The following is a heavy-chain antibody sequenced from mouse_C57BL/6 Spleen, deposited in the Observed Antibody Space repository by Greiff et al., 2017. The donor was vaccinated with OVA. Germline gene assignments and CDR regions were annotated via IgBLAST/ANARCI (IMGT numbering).Heavy chain of an antibody. J-gene: IGHJ3*01. CDR1: GYTFTSYG. V-gene: IGHV1-81*01. D-gene: IGHD1-1*01. CDR2: IYPRSGNT. Sequence: VQLQQSGAELARPGASVKLSCKASGYTFTSYGISWVKQRPGQGLEWIGEIYPRSGNTYYNEKFKGKATLTADKSSSTAYMELRSLTSEDSAVYFCARSYGSGFAYWGQGTLVTVSA. CDR3: ARSYGSGFAY.